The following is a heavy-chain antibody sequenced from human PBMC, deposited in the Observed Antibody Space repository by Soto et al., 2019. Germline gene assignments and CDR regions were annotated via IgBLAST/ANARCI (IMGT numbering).Heavy chain of an antibody. CDR3: AASCVGCGGFNYYGMDV. CDR2: IYYSGST. V-gene: IGHV4-31*03. Sequence: SETLSLTCTVSGGSISSGGYYWSWTRQHPGKGLEWIGYIYYSGSTYYNPSLKSRVTISVDTSKNQFSLKLSSVTAADTAVYYCAASCVGCGGFNYYGMDVWGQGTTVTVS. J-gene: IGHJ6*02. D-gene: IGHD2-21*01. CDR1: GGSISSGGYY.